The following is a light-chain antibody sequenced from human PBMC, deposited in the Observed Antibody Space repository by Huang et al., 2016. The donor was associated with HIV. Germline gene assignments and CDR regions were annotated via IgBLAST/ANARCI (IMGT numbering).Light chain of an antibody. CDR2: KAS. Sequence: DIQMTQSPSTLSASVGDRVTITCRASPSISSWLAWYQQTPGKAPKLLIYKASSLESGVPSSISGSGSGTEFTLTISSLQPDDFATYYCQQYNSYSSLTFGGGTKVEIK. CDR3: QQYNSYSSLT. CDR1: PSISSW. J-gene: IGKJ4*01. V-gene: IGKV1-5*03.